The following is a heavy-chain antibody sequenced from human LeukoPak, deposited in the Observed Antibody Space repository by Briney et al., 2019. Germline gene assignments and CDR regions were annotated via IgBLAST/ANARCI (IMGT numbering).Heavy chain of an antibody. Sequence: GGSLRLSCAASGSTFDDYAMHWVRQAPGKGLEWVSGISWNSGSIGYADSVKGRFTISRDNAKNSLYLQMNSLRAEDTALYYCAKDIYYDSSGYLDYWGQGTLVTVSS. J-gene: IGHJ4*02. CDR2: ISWNSGSI. CDR3: AKDIYYDSSGYLDY. CDR1: GSTFDDYA. V-gene: IGHV3-9*01. D-gene: IGHD3-22*01.